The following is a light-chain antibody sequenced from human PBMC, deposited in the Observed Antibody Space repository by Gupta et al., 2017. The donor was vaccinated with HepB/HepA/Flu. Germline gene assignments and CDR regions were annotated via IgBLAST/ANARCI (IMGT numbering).Light chain of an antibody. Sequence: QSVLTPPPSVSGAPGQRVTISCPGRRSNIGAGYDVHWYQQLPGTAPKLLIYGHTNRPSGVPDRFSGSKSGTSASLAITGLRAEDEADYYCQSYDSSLTGSVFGGGTKLTVL. V-gene: IGLV1-40*01. CDR1: RSNIGAGYD. J-gene: IGLJ2*01. CDR2: GHT. CDR3: QSYDSSLTGSV.